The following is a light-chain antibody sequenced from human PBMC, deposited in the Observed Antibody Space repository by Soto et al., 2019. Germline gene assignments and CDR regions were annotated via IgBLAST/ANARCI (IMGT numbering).Light chain of an antibody. V-gene: IGLV2-23*01. J-gene: IGLJ1*01. CDR3: CSYAGSSTYV. CDR2: EDN. Sequence: QSALTQPASVSGSPGQSVTISCTGTSSDVGSYNLVSWYQQHPDKAPKLMIYEDNKWPSGVSNRFSGSKSGNTASLTISGLQAEDEADYYCCSYAGSSTYVFGTGTKLTVL. CDR1: SSDVGSYNL.